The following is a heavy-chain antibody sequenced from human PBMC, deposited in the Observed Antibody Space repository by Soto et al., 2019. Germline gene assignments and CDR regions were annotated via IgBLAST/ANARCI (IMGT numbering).Heavy chain of an antibody. Sequence: VGSLRLSCAASGFTFSSYGMHWVRQAPGKGLEWVAVISYDGSNKYYADSVKGRFTISRDNSKNTLYLQMNSLRAEDTAVYYCARSGSYYYYGMDVWGQGTTVTVSS. J-gene: IGHJ6*02. D-gene: IGHD3-10*01. CDR1: GFTFSSYG. CDR2: ISYDGSNK. CDR3: ARSGSYYYYGMDV. V-gene: IGHV3-30*03.